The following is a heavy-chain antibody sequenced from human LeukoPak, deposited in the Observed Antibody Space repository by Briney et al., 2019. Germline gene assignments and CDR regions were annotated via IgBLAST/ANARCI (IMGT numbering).Heavy chain of an antibody. CDR3: ASKRRWFGELSFDY. V-gene: IGHV4-34*01. CDR1: GGSFSGYY. D-gene: IGHD3-10*01. CDR2: INHSGST. J-gene: IGHJ4*02. Sequence: SETLPLTCAVYGGSFSGYYWSWIRQPPGKGLEWIGEINHSGSTNYNPSLKSRVTISVDTSKNQFSLKLSSVTAADTAVYYCASKRRWFGELSFDYWGQGTLVTVSS.